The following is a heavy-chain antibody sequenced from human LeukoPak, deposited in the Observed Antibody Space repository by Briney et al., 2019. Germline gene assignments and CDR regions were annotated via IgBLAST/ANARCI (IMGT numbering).Heavy chain of an antibody. J-gene: IGHJ4*02. CDR2: ISASGDTT. CDR3: AKALLLWFGELYVPPNY. V-gene: IGHV3-23*01. CDR1: GFTFSSHV. D-gene: IGHD3-10*01. Sequence: GGSLRLSCAASGFTFSSHVMTWVRQAPGKGLEWVSGISASGDTTYYADSVKGRFTISRDNSKNTLYLQMNSLRAEDTAVYYCAKALLLWFGELYVPPNYWGQGTLVTVSS.